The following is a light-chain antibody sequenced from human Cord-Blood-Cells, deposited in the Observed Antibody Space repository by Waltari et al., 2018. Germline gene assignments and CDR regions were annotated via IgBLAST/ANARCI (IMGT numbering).Light chain of an antibody. CDR2: DVS. CDR1: SSDVVGYNY. V-gene: IGLV2-14*01. CDR3: SSYTSSSTLEGV. J-gene: IGLJ2*01. Sequence: QSALTQPASVSGSPGQSITISCTGTSSDVVGYNYVSWYQQHPGKAPKLMIYDVSNRPSGVSNRFSGSKSGNTASLTISGLQAEDEADYYCSSYTSSSTLEGVFGGGTKLTVL.